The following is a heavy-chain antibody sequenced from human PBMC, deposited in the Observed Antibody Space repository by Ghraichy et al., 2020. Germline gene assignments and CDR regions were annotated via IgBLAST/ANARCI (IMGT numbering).Heavy chain of an antibody. D-gene: IGHD3-9*01. Sequence: SETLSLTCTVSGGSISSYYWSWIRQPPGKGLEWIGYIYYSGSTNYNPSLKSRVTISVDTSKNQFSLKLSSVTAADTAVYYCARHTGDILTGYYMGSFDYWGQGTLGTVAS. CDR2: IYYSGST. CDR3: ARHTGDILTGYYMGSFDY. CDR1: GGSISSYY. V-gene: IGHV4-59*08. J-gene: IGHJ4*02.